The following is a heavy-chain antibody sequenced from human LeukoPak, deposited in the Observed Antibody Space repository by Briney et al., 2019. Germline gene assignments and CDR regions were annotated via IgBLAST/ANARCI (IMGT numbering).Heavy chain of an antibody. Sequence: GGSLRLSCAASGFTFTNYAMSWVRQAPGKGLEWVSAISTSGVGTYYADSVKGRFTISRDNSKNTLYLQMNSLRAEDTATYYCTRGSYGDYDYWGQGTLVTVSS. CDR2: ISTSGVGT. J-gene: IGHJ4*02. D-gene: IGHD4-17*01. V-gene: IGHV3-23*05. CDR1: GFTFTNYA. CDR3: TRGSYGDYDY.